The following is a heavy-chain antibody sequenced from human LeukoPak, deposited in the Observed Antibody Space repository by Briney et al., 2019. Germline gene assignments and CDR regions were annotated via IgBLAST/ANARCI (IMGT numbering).Heavy chain of an antibody. V-gene: IGHV4-34*01. CDR1: GGSFSGYY. CDR3: ARRSSYSYFQH. D-gene: IGHD3-3*01. CDR2: INHSGST. J-gene: IGHJ1*01. Sequence: SETLSLTCAVYGGSFSGYYWSWIRQPPGKGLEWIGEINHSGSTNYNPSLKSRVTISVVTSKNQFSLKLSSVTAADTAVYYCARRSSYSYFQHWGQGTLVTVSS.